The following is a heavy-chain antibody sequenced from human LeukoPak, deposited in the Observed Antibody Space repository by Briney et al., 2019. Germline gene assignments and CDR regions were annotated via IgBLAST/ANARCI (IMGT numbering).Heavy chain of an antibody. D-gene: IGHD3-22*01. Sequence: SETLSLTCTVSGGSISSGNYYWSWIRQPAGKGLEWIGRIWTDGVTSYNPSLKSRVTISLDTSKNQFSLRLSSVTAADTAVYYCARGGDSRGYQYKGFDCWGQGTLVTVSS. CDR3: ARGGDSRGYQYKGFDC. CDR2: IWTDGVT. V-gene: IGHV4-61*02. CDR1: GGSISSGNYY. J-gene: IGHJ4*02.